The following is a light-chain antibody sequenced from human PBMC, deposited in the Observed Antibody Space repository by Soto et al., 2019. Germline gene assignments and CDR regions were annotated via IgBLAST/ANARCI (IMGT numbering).Light chain of an antibody. J-gene: IGKJ2*01. Sequence: DIVMTQSPLSLPVIPGEPASISCRSSQSLLYRNGYHYLDWYLQKPGQSPQLLIYLGSNRASGVPDRFSGSGSGTDFTLKISRVEAEDVGVYYCKQALQNPLTFGQGTKLEIK. CDR2: LGS. CDR1: QSLLYRNGYHY. V-gene: IGKV2-28*01. CDR3: KQALQNPLT.